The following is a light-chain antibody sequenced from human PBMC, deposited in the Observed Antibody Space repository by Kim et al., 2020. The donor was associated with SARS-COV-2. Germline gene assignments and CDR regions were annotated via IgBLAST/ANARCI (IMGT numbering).Light chain of an antibody. CDR2: AVR. CDR3: CSTSNTLDYV. J-gene: IGLJ1*01. Sequence: GQSTTTSLSAAGSDIVISISVSWYQQHSGQAPRLLIMAVRDRPSGVSARLSGCKSANMASLTISALRSEDEADYYCCSTSNTLDYVFGSGTKVTVL. CDR1: GSDIVISIS. V-gene: IGLV2-14*03.